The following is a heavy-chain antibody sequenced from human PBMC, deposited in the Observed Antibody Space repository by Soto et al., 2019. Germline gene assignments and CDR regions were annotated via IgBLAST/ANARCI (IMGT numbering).Heavy chain of an antibody. CDR1: GFTFSSYA. J-gene: IGHJ4*02. V-gene: IGHV3-23*01. CDR3: AKDVNDYGGNPPPYYFDY. CDR2: ISGSGGST. Sequence: GGSLRLSCAASGFTFSSYAMSWVRQAPGKGLEWVSAISGSGGSTYYADSVKGRFTISRDNSKNTLYLQMNSLRAEDTAVYYCAKDVNDYGGNPPPYYFDYWGQGTLVTVSS. D-gene: IGHD4-17*01.